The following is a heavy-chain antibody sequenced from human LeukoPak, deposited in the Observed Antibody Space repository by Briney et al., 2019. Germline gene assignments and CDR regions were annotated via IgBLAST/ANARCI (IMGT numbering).Heavy chain of an antibody. V-gene: IGHV3-23*01. J-gene: IGHJ4*02. D-gene: IGHD2-15*01. CDR1: GFTFSSYA. CDR2: ISGSGGST. Sequence: SGGSLRLSCAASGFTFSSYAMSWVRQAPGKGLEWGSAISGSGGSTYYADSVKGRFTISRDNSKNTLYLQMNSLRAEDTAVYYCAKGGKLRCSGGSCYSSDYWGQGSLVTVSS. CDR3: AKGGKLRCSGGSCYSSDY.